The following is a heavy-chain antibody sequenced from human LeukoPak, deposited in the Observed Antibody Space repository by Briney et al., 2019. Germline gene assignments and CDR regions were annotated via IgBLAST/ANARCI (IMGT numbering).Heavy chain of an antibody. CDR1: GFTFSSYA. J-gene: IGHJ4*02. Sequence: SGGSLRLSCAASGFTFSSYAMSWVRQAPGKGLEWVSAISGSGGSTYYADSVKGRFTISRDNSKNTLYLQMNSLRAEDTAVYYWAKDFLVRGVIITFLFDYRGQGTLVTVSS. CDR2: ISGSGGST. CDR3: AKDFLVRGVIITFLFDY. V-gene: IGHV3-23*01. D-gene: IGHD3-10*01.